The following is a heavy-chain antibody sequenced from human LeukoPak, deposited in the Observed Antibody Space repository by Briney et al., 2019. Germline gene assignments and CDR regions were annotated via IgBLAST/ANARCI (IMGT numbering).Heavy chain of an antibody. CDR3: AREGYCSGGSCRTLYGMDV. J-gene: IGHJ6*02. V-gene: IGHV3-21*01. D-gene: IGHD2-15*01. CDR1: GFTFSSYS. CDR2: ISSSSSYI. Sequence: GGSLRLSCAASGFTFSSYSMNWVRQAPGKGLEWVSSISSSSSYIYYADSVKGRFTISRDNAKNSLYLQMNSLRAEDTAVYYCAREGYCSGGSCRTLYGMDVWGQGTTVTVSS.